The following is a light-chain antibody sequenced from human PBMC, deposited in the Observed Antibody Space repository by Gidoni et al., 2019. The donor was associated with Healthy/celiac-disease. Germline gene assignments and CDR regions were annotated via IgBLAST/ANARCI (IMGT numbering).Light chain of an antibody. Sequence: QSGLTQPRSVSGAPGQSVTISCTGTSSEIGDYNYVSWYQQHPDKAPKLMIYDVSERPSGVPDRFSASKSGNTASLTISGLQAGDEADYYCCSYAGGYVLFGGGTKLTVL. CDR3: CSYAGGYVL. CDR2: DVS. CDR1: SSEIGDYNY. V-gene: IGLV2-11*01. J-gene: IGLJ2*01.